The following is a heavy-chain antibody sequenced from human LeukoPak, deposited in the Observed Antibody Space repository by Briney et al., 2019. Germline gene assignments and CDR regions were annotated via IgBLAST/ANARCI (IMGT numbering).Heavy chain of an antibody. CDR3: ARVTRGGYDGYFDY. Sequence: GGSLRLSCAASGFTFRTYTMNWVRQAPGKGLEWVSSISSSGDYKYYADSLKGRFTVSRDSAKNSLYLQMNSLRAEDTAVYYCARVTRGGYDGYFDYWGQGTLVTVSS. V-gene: IGHV3-21*01. CDR1: GFTFRTYT. D-gene: IGHD5-12*01. J-gene: IGHJ4*02. CDR2: ISSSGDYK.